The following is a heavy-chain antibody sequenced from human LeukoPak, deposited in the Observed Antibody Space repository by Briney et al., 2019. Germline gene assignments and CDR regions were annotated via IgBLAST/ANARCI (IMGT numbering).Heavy chain of an antibody. Sequence: SETLSLTCSVSGGSISTYHWNWIRKPPGKGLEWIGYMQSSGISKYNPSLKSRVNIFVDTTKNQFVLNLRSVTAADTAVYYCARDKRHSYGRYFDPWGQGMLVTVSS. CDR3: ARDKRHSYGRYFDP. D-gene: IGHD5-18*01. V-gene: IGHV4-59*01. J-gene: IGHJ4*02. CDR1: GGSISTYH. CDR2: MQSSGIS.